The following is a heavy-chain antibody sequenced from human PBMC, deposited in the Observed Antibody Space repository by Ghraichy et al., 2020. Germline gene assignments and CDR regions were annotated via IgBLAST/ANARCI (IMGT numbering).Heavy chain of an antibody. Sequence: GGSLRLSCAASAFTFSSYVLHWVRQAPGKGLEWVAVISYDGSNKYYANSVKGRFTISRDNSKNTLYLQMNSLRAEDTAVYYCARGDPDMPVAGSDFDYWGQGTLVTVSS. CDR1: AFTFSSYV. V-gene: IGHV3-30-3*01. D-gene: IGHD6-19*01. CDR3: ARGDPDMPVAGSDFDY. J-gene: IGHJ4*02. CDR2: ISYDGSNK.